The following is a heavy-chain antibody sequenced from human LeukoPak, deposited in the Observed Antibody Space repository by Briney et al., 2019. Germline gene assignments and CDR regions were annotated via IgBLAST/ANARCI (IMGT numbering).Heavy chain of an antibody. CDR2: IYPGDSDT. J-gene: IGHJ4*02. V-gene: IGHV5-51*01. CDR1: GYSFNTYW. D-gene: IGHD3-3*02. CDR3: ARVRIPALPGSYYFDY. Sequence: GESLKISCKGSGYSFNTYWIGWVRQMPGKGLEWMGIIYPGDSDTKYSPSFQGQVTISADKSISTAYLQWSSLKASDTAMYYCARVRIPALPGSYYFDYWGQGTLVTVSS.